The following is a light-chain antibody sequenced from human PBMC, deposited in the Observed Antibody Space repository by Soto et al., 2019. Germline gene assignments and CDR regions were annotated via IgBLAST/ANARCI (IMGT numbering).Light chain of an antibody. V-gene: IGLV2-14*01. CDR1: SSDVGGYKY. CDR3: TSYTSSSTYV. J-gene: IGLJ1*01. CDR2: EVS. Sequence: QSALTQPASVSGSPGQSITISCTGTSSDVGGYKYVSWYQQYPGKAPKLMIYEVSNRPSGVSNRFSGSKSGNTASLTISGLQAEDEADYYCTSYTSSSTYVFGTGTKLTVL.